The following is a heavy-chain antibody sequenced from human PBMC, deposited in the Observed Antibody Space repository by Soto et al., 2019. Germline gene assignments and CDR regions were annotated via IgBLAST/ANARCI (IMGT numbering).Heavy chain of an antibody. CDR1: GGSISSYY. V-gene: IGHV4-59*01. Sequence: TSETLSLTCTVSGGSISSYYWSWIRQPPGKGLEWIGYIYYSGSTNYNPSLKSRVTISVDTSKNQFSLKLSSVTAADTAVYYCARGSGDYYYYYYMDVWGKGTTVTVSS. CDR2: IYYSGST. CDR3: ARGSGDYYYYYYMDV. J-gene: IGHJ6*03.